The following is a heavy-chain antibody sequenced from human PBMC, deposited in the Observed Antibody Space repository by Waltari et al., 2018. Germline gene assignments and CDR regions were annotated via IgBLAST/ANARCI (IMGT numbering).Heavy chain of an antibody. J-gene: IGHJ4*02. CDR2: ISSGGSNI. V-gene: IGHV3-48*03. CDR3: ARDRWRATSYYFDY. CDR1: GFTFSSYE. Sequence: EVQLVESGGGLVQPGGSLRLSCAASGFTFSSYEMNWVRQAPGKGLELVSYISSGGSNIYYADSVKGRFTISRDNAKNSLYLHMNSLRAEDTAVYYCARDRWRATSYYFDYWGQGTLVTVSS. D-gene: IGHD3-3*01.